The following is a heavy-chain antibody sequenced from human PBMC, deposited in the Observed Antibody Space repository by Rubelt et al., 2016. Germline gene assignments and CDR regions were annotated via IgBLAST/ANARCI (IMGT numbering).Heavy chain of an antibody. J-gene: IGHJ6*02. CDR1: GGSFSGYY. V-gene: IGHV4-34*01. CDR2: INHRGSN. Sequence: QVQPQQWGAGLLKPSETLSLTCAVYGGSFSGYYWSWIRQPPGKGLEWIGEINHRGSNNYNPSLKSRVTISVDTSKNQFSLKLSAVTAADTAVYYCARGRRGSSSWLGRDYYGMDVWGQGTTVTVSS. CDR3: ARGRRGSSSWLGRDYYGMDV. D-gene: IGHD6-13*01.